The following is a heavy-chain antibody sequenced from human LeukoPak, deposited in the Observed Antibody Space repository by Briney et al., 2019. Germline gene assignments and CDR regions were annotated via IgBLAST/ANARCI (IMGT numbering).Heavy chain of an antibody. CDR2: ISYDGSNK. V-gene: IGHV3-30-3*01. D-gene: IGHD6-13*01. CDR3: ASEGIYSSSWSGFDY. Sequence: GGSLRLSCAASGFTFSSYAMHWVRQAPGKGLEWVAAISYDGSNKYYADSVKGRFTISRDNSKNTLYLQMNSLRAEDTAVYYCASEGIYSSSWSGFDYWGQGTLVTVSS. J-gene: IGHJ4*02. CDR1: GFTFSSYA.